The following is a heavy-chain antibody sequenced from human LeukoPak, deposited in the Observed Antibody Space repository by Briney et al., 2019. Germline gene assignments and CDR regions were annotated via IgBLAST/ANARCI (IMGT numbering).Heavy chain of an antibody. CDR1: SGSISSYY. V-gene: IGHV4-4*07. D-gene: IGHD3-9*01. CDR2: IYTSGST. CDR3: AREGLRYFDWFPLDY. J-gene: IGHJ4*02. Sequence: SETLSLTCTVSSGSISSYYWSWIRQPAGKGLEWIGRIYTSGSTNYNPSLKSRVTMSVDTSKNQFSLKLSSVTAADTAVYYCAREGLRYFDWFPLDYWGQGTLVTVSS.